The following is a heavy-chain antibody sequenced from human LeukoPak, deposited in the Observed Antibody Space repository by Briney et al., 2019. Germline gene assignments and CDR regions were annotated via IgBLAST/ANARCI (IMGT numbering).Heavy chain of an antibody. CDR1: GGSISSYY. Sequence: SETLSLTCTVSGGSISSYYWSWIRQPPGKGLEWIGCIYYSGSTNYNPSLKSRVNISVDTSKNQFALKLSSVTAADTAVYYCGGTMFRGVIDYWYFDLWGRGTLVTVSS. V-gene: IGHV4-59*01. CDR3: GGTMFRGVIDYWYFDL. D-gene: IGHD3-10*01. J-gene: IGHJ2*01. CDR2: IYYSGST.